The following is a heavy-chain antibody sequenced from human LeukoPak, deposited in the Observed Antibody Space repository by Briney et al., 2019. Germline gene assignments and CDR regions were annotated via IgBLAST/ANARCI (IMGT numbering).Heavy chain of an antibody. D-gene: IGHD1-26*01. V-gene: IGHV3-21*01. J-gene: IGHJ3*02. CDR2: ISSTSNYI. CDR3: ARDVGASAPDAFDI. Sequence: ISSTSNYIYYAASLNARFTISRDNAKHSLYLQMNSLRAGDTDVYYCARDVGASAPDAFDIWGQGTMVTVSS.